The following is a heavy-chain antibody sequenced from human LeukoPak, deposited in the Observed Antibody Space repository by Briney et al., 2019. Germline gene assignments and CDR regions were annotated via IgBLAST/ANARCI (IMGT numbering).Heavy chain of an antibody. CDR2: IYYSGST. Sequence: ETLPLTCTVSGGSISSYYWNWIRPPPGKGLEWIGYIYYSGSTNYNPSLKSRVTISVDTSKNQFSLKLNSVTAADTAVYYCARGGAHYYYGMDVWGQRTTVTVSS. CDR3: ARGGAHYYYGMDV. CDR1: GGSISSYY. V-gene: IGHV4-59*01. J-gene: IGHJ6*02.